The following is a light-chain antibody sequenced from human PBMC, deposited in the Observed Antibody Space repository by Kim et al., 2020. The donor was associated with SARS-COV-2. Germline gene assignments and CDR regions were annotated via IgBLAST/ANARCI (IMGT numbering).Light chain of an antibody. CDR2: GAS. CDR1: QSVSSNS. CDR3: QQYGRLPIT. V-gene: IGKV3-20*01. J-gene: IGKJ5*01. Sequence: SPGERATLSCRASQSVSSNSLAWYQQKPDQAPRLLIYGASSRATGIPGTFGGSGSGTDFTLTISRLEPEDFAVYYCQQYGRLPITFGQGTRLEIK.